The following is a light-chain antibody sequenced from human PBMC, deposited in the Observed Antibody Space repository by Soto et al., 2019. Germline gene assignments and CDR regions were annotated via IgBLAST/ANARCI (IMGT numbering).Light chain of an antibody. V-gene: IGKV1-5*03. Sequence: DILMTQSPSTLSASVGDRVAITCRASQSISTWLTWYQQKPGKAPQLLIYETSTLEPGVPSRFSGTGSGTEFTLTISSLQPEDFETYFCQQYNEYPWMFVQGTKVEIK. CDR2: ETS. CDR1: QSISTW. CDR3: QQYNEYPWM. J-gene: IGKJ1*01.